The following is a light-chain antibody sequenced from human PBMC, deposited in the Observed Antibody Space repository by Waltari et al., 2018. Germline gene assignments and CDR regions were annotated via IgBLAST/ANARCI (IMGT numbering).Light chain of an antibody. CDR2: KAS. CDR3: QQYNSYVLT. CDR1: QSISSW. Sequence: DIQMTQSPSTLSASVGARVTITCRASQSISSWLAWYQQKPGKAPKLLIYKASTLESGVPSRFSGSGSGTEFTLTISSLQPDDFATYYCQQYNSYVLTFGGGTKVEIK. J-gene: IGKJ4*01. V-gene: IGKV1-5*03.